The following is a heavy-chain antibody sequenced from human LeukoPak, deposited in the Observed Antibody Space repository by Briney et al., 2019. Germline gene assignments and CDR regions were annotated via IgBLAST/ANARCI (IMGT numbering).Heavy chain of an antibody. CDR3: ARGRGGGSYPYFDY. CDR1: GYTFTGYY. D-gene: IGHD1-26*01. CDR2: TNPNSGGT. Sequence: EASVKVSCKASGYTFTGYYMHWVRQAPGQGLEWMGWTNPNSGGTNYAQKFQGRVTMTRDTSISTAYMELSRLRSDDTAVYYCARGRGGGSYPYFDYWGQGTLVTVSS. J-gene: IGHJ4*02. V-gene: IGHV1-2*02.